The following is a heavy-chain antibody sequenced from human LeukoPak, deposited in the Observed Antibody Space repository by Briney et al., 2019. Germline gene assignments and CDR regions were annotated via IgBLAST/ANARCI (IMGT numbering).Heavy chain of an antibody. Sequence: SETLSLTCTVSGGSISSYSWNWIRQPAGKGLEWIGHFYISGGINYNPSLKSRVTMSVDTSKNQFSLKLSSVTAGDTAVYYCARGTGYYVFDYWGQGTLLTVSS. V-gene: IGHV4-4*07. J-gene: IGHJ4*02. CDR3: ARGTGYYVFDY. D-gene: IGHD3-9*01. CDR2: FYISGGI. CDR1: GGSISSYS.